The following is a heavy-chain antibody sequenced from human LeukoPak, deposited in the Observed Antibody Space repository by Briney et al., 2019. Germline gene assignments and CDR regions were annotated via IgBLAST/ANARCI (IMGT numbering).Heavy chain of an antibody. Sequence: ASVKVSCKASGYTFTSYGISWVRQAPGQGLEWMGWISAYNGNTNYAQKLQGRVTMTTDTSTSTAYMELRSLRSDDTAVYYCARDLTYCSSTSCCNYYYYMDVWGKGTTVTVSS. CDR2: ISAYNGNT. D-gene: IGHD2-2*01. CDR1: GYTFTSYG. V-gene: IGHV1-18*01. CDR3: ARDLTYCSSTSCCNYYYYMDV. J-gene: IGHJ6*03.